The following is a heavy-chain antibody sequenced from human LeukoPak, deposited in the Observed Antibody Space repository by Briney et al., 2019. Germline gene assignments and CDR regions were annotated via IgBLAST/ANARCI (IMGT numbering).Heavy chain of an antibody. J-gene: IGHJ5*02. V-gene: IGHV3-21*01. CDR1: GFTFSTYT. CDR2: ISSTSTYI. Sequence: GGSLRLFCGASGFTFSTYTMNWVRQAPGKGLEWVSSISSTSTYIYYTDSAKGRFTISRDNAKNSLYLQMNSMGAEDTAVYYCARERDNTSPGLGWFDPWGQGTLVTVSS. D-gene: IGHD1-14*01. CDR3: ARERDNTSPGLGWFDP.